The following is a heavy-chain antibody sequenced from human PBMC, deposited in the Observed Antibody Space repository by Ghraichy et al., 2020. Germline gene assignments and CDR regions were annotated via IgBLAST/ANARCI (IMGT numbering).Heavy chain of an antibody. D-gene: IGHD3-22*01. CDR2: INPNSGGT. V-gene: IGHV1-2*02. CDR1: GYTFTGYY. Sequence: ASVKVSCKASGYTFTGYYMHWVRQAPGQGLEWMGWINPNSGGTNYAQKFQGRVTMTRDTSISTAYMELSRLRSDDTAVYYCAREKSAGVVVIITDAFDIWGQGTMVTVSS. CDR3: AREKSAGVVVIITDAFDI. J-gene: IGHJ3*02.